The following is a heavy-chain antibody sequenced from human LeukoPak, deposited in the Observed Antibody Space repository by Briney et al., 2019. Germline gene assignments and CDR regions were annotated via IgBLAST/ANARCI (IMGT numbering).Heavy chain of an antibody. CDR2: ISSSSSTI. CDR3: AKDMTAAGILAFDI. Sequence: GGSLRLSCVASGFSFSSYSTNWVRQAPGKGLEWVSYISSSSSTIYYADSVKGRFTVSRDNAKNSLYPQMNSLRAEDTALYYCAKDMTAAGILAFDIWGQGTMVTVSS. V-gene: IGHV3-48*04. J-gene: IGHJ3*02. D-gene: IGHD6-13*01. CDR1: GFSFSSYS.